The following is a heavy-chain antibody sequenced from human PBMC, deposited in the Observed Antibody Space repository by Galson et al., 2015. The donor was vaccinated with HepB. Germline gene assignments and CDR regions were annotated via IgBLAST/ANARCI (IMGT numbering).Heavy chain of an antibody. CDR1: GFSLITRGVG. Sequence: PALVKPTQTLTLTCTFSGFSLITRGVGVGWIRQPPGKALEWLALIYWDDDKRYSPSLKSRLTITKDTSKNQVVLTMTNMDPVDTATYYCAHLPTGTTEGAFDIWGQGTMVTVSS. D-gene: IGHD1-7*01. V-gene: IGHV2-5*02. CDR3: AHLPTGTTEGAFDI. CDR2: IYWDDDK. J-gene: IGHJ3*02.